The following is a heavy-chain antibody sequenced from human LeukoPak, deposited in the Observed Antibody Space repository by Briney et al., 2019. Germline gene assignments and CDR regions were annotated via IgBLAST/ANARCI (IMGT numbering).Heavy chain of an antibody. J-gene: IGHJ4*01. CDR3: ARVPYDIVTGYYSSFDY. D-gene: IGHD3-9*01. CDR2: INPNSGST. V-gene: IGHV1-2*02. Sequence: ASVKLSCTASGYTFTGYYMHWERHALGQGLEWMRWINPNSGSTNYAQKFQGRVTMTRDTSISTAYMELSRLRSGDTAVYYCARVPYDIVTGYYSSFDYGGQGTLVTVSS. CDR1: GYTFTGYY.